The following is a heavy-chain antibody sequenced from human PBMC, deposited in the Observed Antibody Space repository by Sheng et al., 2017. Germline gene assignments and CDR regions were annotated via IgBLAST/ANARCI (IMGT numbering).Heavy chain of an antibody. CDR2: ISGSGGST. CDR1: GFTFSSYA. D-gene: IGHD2-15*01. CDR3: AKDPGTMVVTPNYFDY. J-gene: IGHJ4*02. V-gene: IGHV3-23*01. Sequence: EVQLLESGGGLVQPGGSLRLSCAASGFTFSSYAMSWVRQAPGKGLEWVSAISGSGGSTYYADSVKGRFTISRDNSKNTLYLQMNSLRAEDTAVYYCAKDPGTMVVTPNYFDYWGQGTLVTVSS.